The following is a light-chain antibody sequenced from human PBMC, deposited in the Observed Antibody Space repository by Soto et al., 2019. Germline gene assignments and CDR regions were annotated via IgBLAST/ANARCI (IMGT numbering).Light chain of an antibody. CDR1: SSDVGGYEY. Sequence: QSALTQPASVSGSPGQSITISCTGTSSDVGGYEYVSWYQQHPDKAPKLMIYEVTNRPSGVSIRFSGSKSGNTASLIISGLQAEDEADYYCSSYTSSATGVFGGGTKLTVL. CDR2: EVT. CDR3: SSYTSSATGV. V-gene: IGLV2-14*01. J-gene: IGLJ3*02.